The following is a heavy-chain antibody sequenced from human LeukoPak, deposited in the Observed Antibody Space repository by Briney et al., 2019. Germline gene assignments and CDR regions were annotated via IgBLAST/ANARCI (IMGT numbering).Heavy chain of an antibody. CDR3: AKDSNSILALDY. D-gene: IGHD1/OR15-1a*01. Sequence: GGSLRLSCAASGFTVSSNYMSWVRQAPGKGLEWVAVISYDGSDKYYADSVEGRFTISRDNSKNTLYLQMNSLRAEDTAVYYCAKDSNSILALDYWGQGTLVTVSS. CDR1: GFTVSSNY. V-gene: IGHV3-30*18. CDR2: ISYDGSDK. J-gene: IGHJ4*02.